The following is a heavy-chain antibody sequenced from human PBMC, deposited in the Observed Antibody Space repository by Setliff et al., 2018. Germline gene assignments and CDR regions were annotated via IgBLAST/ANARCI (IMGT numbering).Heavy chain of an antibody. CDR3: AREPLWGSHDAFDI. D-gene: IGHD7-27*01. V-gene: IGHV1-18*01. CDR1: GYIFTSYA. CDR2: ISAYNANT. J-gene: IGHJ3*02. Sequence: ASVKVSCKASGYIFTSYAINWVRQAPGQGLEWMGSISAYNANTNYAQSLQGRVTMTRDTSTSTAYMELRSLRSDDTAVYYCAREPLWGSHDAFDIWGQGTMVTVSS.